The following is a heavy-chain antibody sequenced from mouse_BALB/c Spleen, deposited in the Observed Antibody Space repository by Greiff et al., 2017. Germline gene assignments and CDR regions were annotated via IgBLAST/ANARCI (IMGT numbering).Heavy chain of an antibody. D-gene: IGHD2-4*01. Sequence: EVKLEESGGGLVQPGGSRKLSCAASGFTFSSFGMHWVRQAPEKGLEWVAYISSGSSTIYYADTVKGRFTISRDNPKNTLFLQMTSLRSEDTAMYYCARDDYDGGVLDYWGQGTTLTVSS. CDR1: GFTFSSFG. V-gene: IGHV5-17*02. CDR3: ARDDYDGGVLDY. J-gene: IGHJ2*01. CDR2: ISSGSSTI.